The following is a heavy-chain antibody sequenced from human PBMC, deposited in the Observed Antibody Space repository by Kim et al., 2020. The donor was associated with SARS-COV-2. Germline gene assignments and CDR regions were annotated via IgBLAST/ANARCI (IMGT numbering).Heavy chain of an antibody. Sequence: GESLKISCKGSGYSFTSYWIGWVRQMPGKGLEWMGIIYPGDSDTRYSPSFQGQVTISADKSISTAYLQWSSLKASDTAMYYCARTYCSSTSCYFESPFDPWGQGTLVTVSS. V-gene: IGHV5-51*01. CDR3: ARTYCSSTSCYFESPFDP. J-gene: IGHJ5*02. D-gene: IGHD2-2*01. CDR1: GYSFTSYW. CDR2: IYPGDSDT.